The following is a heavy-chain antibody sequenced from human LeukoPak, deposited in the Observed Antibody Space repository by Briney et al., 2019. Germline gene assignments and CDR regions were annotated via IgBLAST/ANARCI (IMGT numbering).Heavy chain of an antibody. V-gene: IGHV4-4*09. Sequence: PSETLSLTCTVSGDSINDHYWSWIRQPPGEGLEWIGYIYTSGSTNYNPSLKSRVTISVDTSKNQFSLKLSSVTAADTAVYYCARHSWSSGWYFWVFDPWGQGTLVTVSS. CDR3: ARHSWSSGWYFWVFDP. CDR2: IYTSGST. CDR1: GDSINDHY. D-gene: IGHD6-19*01. J-gene: IGHJ5*02.